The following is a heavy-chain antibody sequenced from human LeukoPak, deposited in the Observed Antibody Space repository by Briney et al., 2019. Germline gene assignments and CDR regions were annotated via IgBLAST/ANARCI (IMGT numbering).Heavy chain of an antibody. D-gene: IGHD1-26*01. V-gene: IGHV3-30*01. CDR1: GISFSTSA. CDR2: MSYDGKYK. Sequence: GGSLRLSCAASGISFSTSAMHWVRQAPGKGLEWVAVMSYDGKYKYHADSVKGRFTISRDNSRNTVSLQMNSLRSEDTAIYYCATGSYHEHWGQGTLVTVS. J-gene: IGHJ4*02. CDR3: ATGSYHEH.